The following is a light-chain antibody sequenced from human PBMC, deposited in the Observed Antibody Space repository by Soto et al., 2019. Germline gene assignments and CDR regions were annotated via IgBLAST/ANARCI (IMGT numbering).Light chain of an antibody. CDR3: QQHNNWPPWT. CDR1: QSVANN. Sequence: DIVMTQSPATLSVSTGERVTLSCRPCQSVANNVAWYQQRPGQPPRLLIYGASTRASGVPARFSGSGYGRQFTLTISSLQSEDFAIYHCQQHNNWPPWTFGQGTKVDIK. V-gene: IGKV3-15*01. J-gene: IGKJ1*01. CDR2: GAS.